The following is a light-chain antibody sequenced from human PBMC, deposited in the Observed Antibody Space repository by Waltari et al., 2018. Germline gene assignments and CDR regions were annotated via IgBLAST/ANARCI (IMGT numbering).Light chain of an antibody. V-gene: IGKV1-5*03. CDR2: KAS. Sequence: DIQMTQSPSTLSASVGDRVTITCRASQSISSWLAWYQQKPGKAPKLLIYKASSLESGVPSXFXXSGSGTEFXLTISXXXPXDFATYYCQXYNSXPXTFGQGTKXEXK. CDR3: QXYNSXPXT. CDR1: QSISSW. J-gene: IGKJ2*01.